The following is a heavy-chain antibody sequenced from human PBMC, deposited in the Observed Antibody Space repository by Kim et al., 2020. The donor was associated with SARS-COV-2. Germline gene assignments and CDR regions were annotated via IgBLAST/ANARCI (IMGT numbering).Heavy chain of an antibody. Sequence: SETLSLTCAVYGGSLSGYYWGWIRQPPGKGLEWIGEINHSGRTNYNPSLKSRITISVDTSKKQFSLKLSSVTAADTAVYYCARGLGSRNGVDPLWAYYFDYWGQGTLVTVSS. CDR1: GGSLSGYY. J-gene: IGHJ4*02. CDR2: INHSGRT. V-gene: IGHV4-34*01. D-gene: IGHD2-8*01. CDR3: ARGLGSRNGVDPLWAYYFDY.